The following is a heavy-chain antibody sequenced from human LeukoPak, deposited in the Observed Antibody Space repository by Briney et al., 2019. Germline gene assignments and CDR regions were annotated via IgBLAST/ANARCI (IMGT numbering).Heavy chain of an antibody. J-gene: IGHJ4*02. Sequence: GGSLRLSCAASGFTFSSYAMDWVRQAPGKGLEWVAVTSNDGSNNYQADSVKGRITISRDNSKNTLYLQMNSLRPEDTAVYYYARAFATTALDYWGQGTLVTVSS. CDR1: GFTFSSYA. D-gene: IGHD1-14*01. CDR2: TSNDGSNN. CDR3: ARAFATTALDY. V-gene: IGHV3-30*04.